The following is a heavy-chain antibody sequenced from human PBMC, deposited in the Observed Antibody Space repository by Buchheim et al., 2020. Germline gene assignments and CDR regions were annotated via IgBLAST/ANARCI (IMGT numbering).Heavy chain of an antibody. CDR3: ARGRGGGGSSQNWFDP. CDR1: GFTFSNYW. D-gene: IGHD2-15*01. CDR2: IKQDGSEK. Sequence: EVQLVESGGGLVQPGGSLRLSCAASGFTFSNYWMSWVRQAPGKGLEWVANIKQDGSEKYYVDSVKGRFTISRDNAKNSLYLQMNRLRAEETAVYYCARGRGGGGSSQNWFDPWGQGTL. J-gene: IGHJ5*02. V-gene: IGHV3-7*01.